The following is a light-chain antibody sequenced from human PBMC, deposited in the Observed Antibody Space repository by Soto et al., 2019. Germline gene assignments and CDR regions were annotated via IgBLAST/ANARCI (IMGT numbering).Light chain of an antibody. CDR1: QSISNW. J-gene: IGKJ1*01. V-gene: IGKV1-5*03. CDR3: QQYNSYRWT. CDR2: KAS. Sequence: DIQMTQSPSTLSASVGDRVTITCRASQSISNWLAWYQQKPGKAPKLLIHKASSLESGVPSRFSGSGSGTEFTLTISSLQPDDFATYYSQQYNSYRWTFGQGTKVEIK.